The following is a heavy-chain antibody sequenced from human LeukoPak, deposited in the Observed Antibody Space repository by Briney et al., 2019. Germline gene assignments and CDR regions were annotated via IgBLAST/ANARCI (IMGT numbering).Heavy chain of an antibody. J-gene: IGHJ4*02. CDR2: ISGSGGST. CDR3: AKHLLGYSSSWSDFDY. CDR1: GFTFSSYA. D-gene: IGHD6-13*01. V-gene: IGHV3-23*01. Sequence: PGGSLRLSCAASGFTFSSYAMSWVRQAPGKGLEWVSAISGSGGSTYYADSVKGRFTISRDNSKNTLYLQMNSLRAEDTAVYYCAKHLLGYSSSWSDFDYWGQGTLVTVSS.